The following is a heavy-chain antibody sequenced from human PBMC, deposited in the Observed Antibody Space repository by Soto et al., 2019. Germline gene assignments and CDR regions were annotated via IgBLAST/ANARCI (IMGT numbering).Heavy chain of an antibody. Sequence: PSETLSLTCTVSGGSISSYYWSWIRQPPGKGLEWIGYIYYSGSTNYNPSLKSRVTISVDTSKNQFSLKLSSVTAADTAVYYCARGPRGWYIQTIWSQGTLVTVSS. CDR1: GGSISSYY. CDR3: ARGPRGWYIQTI. V-gene: IGHV4-59*01. D-gene: IGHD6-19*01. J-gene: IGHJ4*02. CDR2: IYYSGST.